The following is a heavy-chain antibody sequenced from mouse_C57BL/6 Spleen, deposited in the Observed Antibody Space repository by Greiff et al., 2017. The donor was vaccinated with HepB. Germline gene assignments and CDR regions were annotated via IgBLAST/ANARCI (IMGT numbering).Heavy chain of an antibody. CDR3: ARSDYYGSGAY. J-gene: IGHJ3*01. CDR2: INPGSGGT. CDR1: GYAFTNYL. D-gene: IGHD1-1*01. Sequence: VQPQQSGAELVRPGTSVKVSCKASGYAFTNYLIEWVKQRPGQGLEWIGVINPGSGGTNYNEKFKGKATLTADISSSTAYMQLSSLTSEDSAVYCCARSDYYGSGAYWGQGTLVTVSA. V-gene: IGHV1-54*01.